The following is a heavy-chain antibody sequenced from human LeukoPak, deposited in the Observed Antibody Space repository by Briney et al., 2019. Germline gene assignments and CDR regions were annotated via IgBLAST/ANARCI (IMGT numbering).Heavy chain of an antibody. J-gene: IGHJ4*02. CDR1: GYTFTGYY. V-gene: IGHV1-2*02. Sequence: ASVLVSCKASGYTFTGYYMHWVRQAPGQGVEWMGWINPNSGGTNYAQKFQGRVTMTSDTSITTAYMELGRLRSDDTAVYYCARETEYSSAWYSIDSWGQGTLVTVSS. D-gene: IGHD6-19*01. CDR3: ARETEYSSAWYSIDS. CDR2: INPNSGGT.